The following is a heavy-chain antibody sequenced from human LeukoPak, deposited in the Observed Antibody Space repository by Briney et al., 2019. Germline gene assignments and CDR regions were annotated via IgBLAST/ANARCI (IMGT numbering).Heavy chain of an antibody. Sequence: GGSLRLSCAASGFTFSSYWMSWVRQAPGKGLEWVANIKQDGSEKYYVDSVKGRFTISRDNAKSSLYLQMNSLRAEDTAVYYCARGTTYYYDSSGYTSDYWGQGTLVTVSS. V-gene: IGHV3-7*04. CDR2: IKQDGSEK. J-gene: IGHJ4*02. CDR1: GFTFSSYW. CDR3: ARGTTYYYDSSGYTSDY. D-gene: IGHD3-22*01.